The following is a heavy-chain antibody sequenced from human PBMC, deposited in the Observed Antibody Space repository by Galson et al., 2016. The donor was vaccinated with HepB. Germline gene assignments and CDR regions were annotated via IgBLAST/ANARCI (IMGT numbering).Heavy chain of an antibody. CDR2: IYPDDSDT. CDR3: AVAGITSSSGFDM. D-gene: IGHD3-10*01. J-gene: IGHJ3*02. CDR1: GYSFTSFW. V-gene: IGHV5-51*01. Sequence: QSGAEVKKPGESLKISCKGSGYSFTSFWIGWVRQMPRKGLEWMGIIYPDDSDTKYSPSFQGQVTFSADKSINTAYLQWSSLKASDTAMYYCAVAGITSSSGFDMWGQGTMVTVSS.